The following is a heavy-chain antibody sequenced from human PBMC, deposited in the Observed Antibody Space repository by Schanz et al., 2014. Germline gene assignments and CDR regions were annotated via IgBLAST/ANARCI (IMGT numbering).Heavy chain of an antibody. V-gene: IGHV4-61*02. Sequence: QVQLQESGPGLLKPSETLSLTCTVSGGSIRSGTYYWSWIRQPAGKALEWVGRVFPNGITNYNPSLKSRVPKSLDTSKNQFSLTLPSLTAADTAVYYCARDTTWRLDLWGRGTLVTVSS. J-gene: IGHJ2*01. CDR1: GGSIRSGTYY. D-gene: IGHD1-1*01. CDR3: ARDTTWRLDL. CDR2: VFPNGIT.